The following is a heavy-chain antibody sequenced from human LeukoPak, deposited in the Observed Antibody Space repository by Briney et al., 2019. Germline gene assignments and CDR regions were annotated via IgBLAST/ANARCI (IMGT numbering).Heavy chain of an antibody. CDR2: IYTSGST. V-gene: IGHV4-4*07. D-gene: IGHD2-2*01. CDR3: AREGCSSTSCYDHNWFDP. J-gene: IGHJ5*02. Sequence: SETLSLTCTVSGGSISSYYWSWIRQPAGKGLEWIGRIYTSGSTNYNPSLKSRVTMSVDTSKNQFSLKLSSVTAADTAVYYCAREGCSSTSCYDHNWFDPWGQGTLVTVSS. CDR1: GGSISSYY.